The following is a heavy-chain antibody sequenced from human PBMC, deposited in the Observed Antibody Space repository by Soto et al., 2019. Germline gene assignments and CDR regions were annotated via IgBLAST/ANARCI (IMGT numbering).Heavy chain of an antibody. V-gene: IGHV1-69*12. Sequence: QVQLVQSGAEVKKPGSSVKVSCKASGGTFSSYAISWVRQAPGQGLEWMGGIIPIFGTANYAQKCQGRVTITADESTSTAYMELSSLRSEDTALYYCARPRRYYDIVTGYDPDAEYFQHWGQGTLVTVSS. CDR3: ARPRRYYDIVTGYDPDAEYFQH. CDR1: GGTFSSYA. CDR2: IIPIFGTA. D-gene: IGHD3-9*01. J-gene: IGHJ1*01.